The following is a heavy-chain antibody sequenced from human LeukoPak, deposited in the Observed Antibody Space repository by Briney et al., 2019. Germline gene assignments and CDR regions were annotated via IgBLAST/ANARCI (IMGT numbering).Heavy chain of an antibody. Sequence: PSETLSLTCAVYGGSFSGYYWSWIRQPPGKGLEWIGEINHSGSTNYNPSLKSRVTISVDTSKNQFSLKLSSVTAADTAVYYCARGRSGYSSSWSAPYWGQGTLVTVSS. J-gene: IGHJ4*02. V-gene: IGHV4-34*01. CDR3: ARGRSGYSSSWSAPY. CDR1: GGSFSGYY. D-gene: IGHD6-13*01. CDR2: INHSGST.